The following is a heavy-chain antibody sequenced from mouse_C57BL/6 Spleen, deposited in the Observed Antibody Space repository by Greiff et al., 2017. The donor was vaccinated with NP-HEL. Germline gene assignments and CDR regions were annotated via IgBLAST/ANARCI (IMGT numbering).Heavy chain of an antibody. Sequence: QVQLQQPGAELVKPGASVKLSCKASGYTFTSYWLHWVKPRPGRGLEWIGRIDADSGGNKYNYEYERTDALTGDKTSSTAYMQLSSLTSEDSAVEYCAREEGTTDGNYVVFFDYWGQGTTLTVSA. V-gene: IGHV1-72*01. CDR2: IDADSGGN. CDR1: GYTFTSYW. D-gene: IGHD2-1*01. J-gene: IGHJ2*01. CDR3: AREEGTTDGNYVVFFDY.